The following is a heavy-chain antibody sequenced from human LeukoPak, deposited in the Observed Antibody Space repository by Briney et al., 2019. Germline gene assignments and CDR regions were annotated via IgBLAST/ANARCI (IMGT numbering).Heavy chain of an antibody. Sequence: PGESLKISCKASGYSFTRHWIGWVRQTPEKGLEWMGIIHPSDSETRYSPSFQGQVTISADKSISTAYLQWSSLKASDTAIYYCARQGDDDYDPTRYFDPWGQGTLVTVSS. V-gene: IGHV5-51*01. D-gene: IGHD3-22*01. CDR2: IHPSDSET. CDR3: ARQGDDDYDPTRYFDP. J-gene: IGHJ5*02. CDR1: GYSFTRHW.